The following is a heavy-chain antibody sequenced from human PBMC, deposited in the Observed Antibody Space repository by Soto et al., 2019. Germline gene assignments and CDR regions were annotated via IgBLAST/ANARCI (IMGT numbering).Heavy chain of an antibody. Sequence: GASVKVSCKASGGTFSSYTIIWVRQAPGQGLEWMGRIIPILGIANYAQKFQGRVTITADKSTSTAYMELSSLRSEDTAVYYCARVQGPHYYYYYMDVWGKGTTVTV. CDR3: ARVQGPHYYYYYMDV. V-gene: IGHV1-69*02. J-gene: IGHJ6*03. CDR2: IIPILGIA. CDR1: GGTFSSYT.